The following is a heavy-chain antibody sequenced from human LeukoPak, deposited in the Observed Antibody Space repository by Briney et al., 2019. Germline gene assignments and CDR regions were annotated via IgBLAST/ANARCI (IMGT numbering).Heavy chain of an antibody. D-gene: IGHD1-26*01. CDR3: ARDRIVGAFDAFDI. V-gene: IGHV3-21*01. CDR2: ISSSSSYI. CDR1: GFTFSSYS. J-gene: IGHJ3*02. Sequence: PGGSLRLSCAASGFTFSSYSMNWVRQAPGKGLEWVSSISSSSSYIYYADSVKGRFTISRDNAKNSLYLQMNSLRAEDTAVYYCARDRIVGAFDAFDIWGQGTMVTVSS.